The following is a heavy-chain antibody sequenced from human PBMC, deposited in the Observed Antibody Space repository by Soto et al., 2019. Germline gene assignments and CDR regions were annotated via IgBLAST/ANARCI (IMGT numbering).Heavy chain of an antibody. V-gene: IGHV3-72*01. J-gene: IGHJ4*02. Sequence: VQLVESGGGLVQPGGSLRLSCAASGFTFSDHYMDWVRQAPGKGLEWVGRSRNKANSYSTEYAASVKGRFTISRDESKNSLYLQMNSLKTEDTAVYYCARFSGSYTRGLDYWGQRTLVTVSS. CDR3: ARFSGSYTRGLDY. D-gene: IGHD1-26*01. CDR1: GFTFSDHY. CDR2: SRNKANSYST.